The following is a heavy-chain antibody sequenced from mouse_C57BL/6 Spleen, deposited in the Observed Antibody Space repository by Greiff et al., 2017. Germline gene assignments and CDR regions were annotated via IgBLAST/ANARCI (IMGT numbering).Heavy chain of an antibody. Sequence: QVHVKQPGAELVKPGASVKVSCKASGYTFTSYWMHWVKQRPGQGLEWIGRIHPSDSDTNYNQKFKGKATLTVDKSSSTAYMQLSSLTSEDSAVYYCAIYYSNYERAWFAYWGQGTLVTVSA. CDR3: AIYYSNYERAWFAY. V-gene: IGHV1-74*01. CDR2: IHPSDSDT. J-gene: IGHJ3*01. D-gene: IGHD2-5*01. CDR1: GYTFTSYW.